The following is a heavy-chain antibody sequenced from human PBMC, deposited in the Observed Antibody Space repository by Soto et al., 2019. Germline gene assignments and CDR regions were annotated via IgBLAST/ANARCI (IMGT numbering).Heavy chain of an antibody. D-gene: IGHD3-10*01. CDR1: GFTFSSYA. Sequence: SGGSLRLSCAASGFTFSSYAMHWVRQAPGKGLEWVAVISYDGSNKYYTDTVKGRLTISRDNSKNTLKLQMNNLKTEDTTMNYYVRYRDYGSGGVRIFYYYYYGMDVWGQGTTVTVSS. J-gene: IGHJ6*02. CDR3: VRYRDYGSGGVRIFYYYYYGMDV. CDR2: ISYDGSNK. V-gene: IGHV3-30-3*01.